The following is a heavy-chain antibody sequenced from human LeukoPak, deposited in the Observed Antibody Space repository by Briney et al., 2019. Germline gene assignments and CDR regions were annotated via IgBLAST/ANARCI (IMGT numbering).Heavy chain of an antibody. V-gene: IGHV3-53*01. J-gene: IGHJ4*02. CDR3: ARGLARSRYSYGIDY. D-gene: IGHD5-18*01. CDR2: IYSGGST. CDR1: GFTFSNYA. Sequence: GGSLRLSCVASGFTFSNYAMSWVRQAPGKGLEWVSVIYSGGSTYYADSVKGRFTISRDNSKNTLYLQMNSLRAEDTAVYYCARGLARSRYSYGIDYWGQGTLVTVSS.